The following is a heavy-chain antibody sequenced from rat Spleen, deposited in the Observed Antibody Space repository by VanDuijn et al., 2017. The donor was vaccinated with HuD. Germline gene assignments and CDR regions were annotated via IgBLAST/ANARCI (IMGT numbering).Heavy chain of an antibody. Sequence: EVQLVESGGGLVQPGRSLKLSCAASGFTFSDYNMAWVRQAPTKGLEWVATISYGDSSGHSSTYYRDAVKGRFTISRDNAKSTRSRQMDSLRSEETATDYCARLAYESYFDSWGKAVVVKVSS. D-gene: IGHD1-7*01. V-gene: IGHV5-7*01. J-gene: IGHJ2*01. CDR1: GFTFSDYN. CDR3: ARLAYESYFDS. CDR2: ISYGDSSGHSST.